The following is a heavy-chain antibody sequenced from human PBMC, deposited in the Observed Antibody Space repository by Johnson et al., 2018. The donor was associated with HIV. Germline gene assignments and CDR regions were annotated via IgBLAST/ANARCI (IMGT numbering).Heavy chain of an antibody. D-gene: IGHD6-25*01. CDR1: GFPFDDYG. CDR2: IRYDGTNT. J-gene: IGHJ3*01. V-gene: IGHV3-30*02. Sequence: QVQLVESGGGVVRPGGSLRLSCAASGFPFDDYGMSWVRQAPGKGLAWVAFIRYDGTNTYYADSVKGRVTISRDNSKNTLSLQMNSLRAEDTAVYYCARDGPSAAVWGQGTMVTVSS. CDR3: ARDGPSAAV.